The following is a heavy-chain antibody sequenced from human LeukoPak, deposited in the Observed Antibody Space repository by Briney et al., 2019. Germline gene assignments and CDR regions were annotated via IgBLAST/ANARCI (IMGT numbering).Heavy chain of an antibody. CDR1: GGTFSSYT. J-gene: IGHJ5*02. D-gene: IGHD6-13*01. CDR2: IIPILGIA. CDR3: ARAPGIAAAGTSLGQGSLDP. Sequence: SVKVSCKASGGTFSSYTISWVRQAPGQGLEWMGRIIPILGIANYAQKFQGRVTIAADKSTSTAYMELSSLRSEDTAVYYCARAPGIAAAGTSLGQGSLDPWGQGPLVTVSS. V-gene: IGHV1-69*02.